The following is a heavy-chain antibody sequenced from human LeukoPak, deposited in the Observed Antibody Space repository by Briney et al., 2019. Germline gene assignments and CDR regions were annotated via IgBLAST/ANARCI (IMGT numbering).Heavy chain of an antibody. Sequence: GESLKISCKGSGYSFTSYWIGWVRQMPGKGLEWMGTIYPGDSDTRYSPSLQGQVTISVDKSISTAYLQWSSLKASDTAIYYCATNYGLLSYFNGMDVWGQATTVTVSS. V-gene: IGHV5-51*01. CDR3: ATNYGLLSYFNGMDV. CDR1: GYSFTSYW. CDR2: IYPGDSDT. D-gene: IGHD3-10*01. J-gene: IGHJ6*02.